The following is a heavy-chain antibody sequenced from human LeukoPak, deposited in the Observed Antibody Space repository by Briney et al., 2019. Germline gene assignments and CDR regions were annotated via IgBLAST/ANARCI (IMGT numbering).Heavy chain of an antibody. J-gene: IGHJ4*02. CDR3: ARGGRIAAAVIGY. CDR2: IYYSGST. CDR1: GGSVSSGSYY. V-gene: IGHV4-61*01. Sequence: SETLSLTCTVSGGSVSSGSYYGSWLRQPPGTGLEWIGYIYYSGSTNYNPSLKSRVTISVDTSKNQFSLKLSSVTAADTAVYYCARGGRIAAAVIGYWGQGTLVTVSS. D-gene: IGHD6-13*01.